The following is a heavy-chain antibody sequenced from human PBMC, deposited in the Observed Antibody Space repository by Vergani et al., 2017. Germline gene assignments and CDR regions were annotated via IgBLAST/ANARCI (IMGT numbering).Heavy chain of an antibody. Sequence: QVQLPESGPGLVKPSETLSLTCTVSGGSISSYYWSWIRQPPGKGLEWIGYIYYSGSTNYNPSLKSRVTIPVDTSKNQFSLKLSSVTAADTAVYYCARVSRLYSSGWTGYFDYWGQGTLVTVSS. D-gene: IGHD6-19*01. J-gene: IGHJ4*02. V-gene: IGHV4-59*01. CDR3: ARVSRLYSSGWTGYFDY. CDR2: IYYSGST. CDR1: GGSISSYY.